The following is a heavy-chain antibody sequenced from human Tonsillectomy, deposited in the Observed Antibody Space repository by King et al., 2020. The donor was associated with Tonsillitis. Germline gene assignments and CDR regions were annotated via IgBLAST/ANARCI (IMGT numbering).Heavy chain of an antibody. J-gene: IGHJ3*02. CDR3: GREYWGAFDI. D-gene: IGHD2-8*02. V-gene: IGHV3-11*04. CDR1: GFTFSDYY. Sequence: VQLVESGGGLVKPGGSLRLSCAASGFTFSDYYMSWIRQAPGKGLEWISFINPGGTSTDYVDSVRGRYTISRDNAKNSMSLQMNSLRADDTGVYYCGREYWGAFDIWGQGTMVTVSS. CDR2: INPGGTST.